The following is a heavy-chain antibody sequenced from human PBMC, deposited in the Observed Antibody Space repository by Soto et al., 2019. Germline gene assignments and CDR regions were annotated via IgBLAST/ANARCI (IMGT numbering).Heavy chain of an antibody. CDR1: GFTFSSYG. Sequence: GGSLRLSCAASGFTFSSYGMHWVRQAPGKGLEWVAVISYDGSNKYYADSVKGRFTISRDNSKNTLYLQMNSLRAEDTAVYYCAKDYYDFWSGYYPYYFDYWRQGTLVTVSS. CDR2: ISYDGSNK. J-gene: IGHJ4*02. D-gene: IGHD3-3*01. CDR3: AKDYYDFWSGYYPYYFDY. V-gene: IGHV3-30*18.